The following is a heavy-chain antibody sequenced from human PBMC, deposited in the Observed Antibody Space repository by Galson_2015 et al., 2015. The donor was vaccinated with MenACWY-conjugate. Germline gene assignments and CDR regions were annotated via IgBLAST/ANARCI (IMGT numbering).Heavy chain of an antibody. D-gene: IGHD1-7*01. J-gene: IGHJ4*02. V-gene: IGHV1-69*04. Sequence: SVKVSCKASGGTFSSYAISWVRQAPGQGLEWMGRIIPILGIANYAQKFQGRVTITADKSTSTAYMELSSLRSEDTAVYYCASGEYNWNCHDYWGQGTLVTVSS. CDR2: IIPILGIA. CDR3: ASGEYNWNCHDY. CDR1: GGTFSSYA.